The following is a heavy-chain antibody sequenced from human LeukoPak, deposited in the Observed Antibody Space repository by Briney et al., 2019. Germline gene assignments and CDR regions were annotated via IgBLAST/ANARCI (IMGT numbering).Heavy chain of an antibody. CDR1: GYTLTELS. J-gene: IGHJ4*02. D-gene: IGHD6-19*01. Sequence: ASVKVSCKVSGYTLTELSMHWVRQAPGKGVEWMGGFDPEDGETIYAQQFQGRVTMTRHTSTSTVYMELSSLRSEDTAVYYCARVQLPYSSGWSHFDYWGQGTLVTVSS. CDR3: ARVQLPYSSGWSHFDY. CDR2: FDPEDGET. V-gene: IGHV1-24*01.